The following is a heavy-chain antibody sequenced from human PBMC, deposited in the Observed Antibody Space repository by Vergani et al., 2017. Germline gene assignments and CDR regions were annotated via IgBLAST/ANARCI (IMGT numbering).Heavy chain of an antibody. CDR2: IIPIFGTA. CDR1: GGTFSSYA. J-gene: IGHJ5*02. V-gene: IGHV1-69*12. Sequence: QVQLVQSGAEVKKPGSSVKVSCKASGGTFSSYAISWVRQAPGQGLEWMGGIIPIFGTANYAQKFQGRVTITADESTSTAYMELSSLRSEDTAVYYCASAPLANYYGSGSYLPRIDPWGQGTLVTVSS. CDR3: ASAPLANYYGSGSYLPRIDP. D-gene: IGHD3-10*01.